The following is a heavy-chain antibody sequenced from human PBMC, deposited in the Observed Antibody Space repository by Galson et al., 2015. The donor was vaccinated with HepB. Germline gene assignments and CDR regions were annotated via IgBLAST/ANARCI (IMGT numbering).Heavy chain of an antibody. D-gene: IGHD3-10*01. CDR1: GGSISSAGNY. V-gene: IGHV4-31*03. Sequence: TLSLTCTVSGGSISSAGNYWSWLRQHPGKGLEYIGRIYDSGSTYYSPSFKSRLAISRDTSKNRFSLRLNSVTAADTAVYYCARGSFGTGSQYFDYWGQGALVTVSS. CDR3: ARGSFGTGSQYFDY. CDR2: IYDSGST. J-gene: IGHJ4*02.